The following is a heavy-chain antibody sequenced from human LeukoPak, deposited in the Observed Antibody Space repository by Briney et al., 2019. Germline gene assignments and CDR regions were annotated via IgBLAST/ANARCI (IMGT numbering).Heavy chain of an antibody. CDR2: IYHGGSET. J-gene: IGHJ4*02. Sequence: PGGSLRLSCTVSGFTFSAHRMSWVRQAPGKGLEWVANIYHGGSETHYVDSVKGRFTISRDNDKNSLYLHLSSLRAEDTAVYYCAREGTFGYHYFDYWGQGALVTVSS. CDR3: AREGTFGYHYFDY. CDR1: GFTFSAHR. D-gene: IGHD3-3*01. V-gene: IGHV3-7*01.